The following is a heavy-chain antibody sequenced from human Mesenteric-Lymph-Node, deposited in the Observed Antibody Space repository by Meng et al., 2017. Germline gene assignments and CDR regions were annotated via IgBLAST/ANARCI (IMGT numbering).Heavy chain of an antibody. CDR2: IVASGDST. CDR3: ARDPRSGSFNVDY. V-gene: IGHV3-23*01. Sequence: GESLKISCSASGFTLSSYAMSWVRRAPGKGLEWVSGIVASGDSTYYAESVKGRFTISRDNSKNMVYLQMDSLSADDTAVYYCARDPRSGSFNVDYWGQGTLVTVSS. J-gene: IGHJ4*02. CDR1: GFTLSSYA. D-gene: IGHD3-10*01.